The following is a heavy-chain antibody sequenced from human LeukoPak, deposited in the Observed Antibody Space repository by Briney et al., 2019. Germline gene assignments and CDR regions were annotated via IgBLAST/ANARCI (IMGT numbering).Heavy chain of an antibody. CDR2: ISYDGSNK. D-gene: IGHD3-10*02. V-gene: IGHV3-30*18. Sequence: GGSLRPSCAASGFTFSSYAMHWVRQAPGKGLEWVALISYDGSNKYYADSVKGRFTISRDNSKNTLYLQMNSLRAEDTAVYYCAKFFTGEYVRAFDIWGQGTMVTVSS. CDR3: AKFFTGEYVRAFDI. J-gene: IGHJ3*02. CDR1: GFTFSSYA.